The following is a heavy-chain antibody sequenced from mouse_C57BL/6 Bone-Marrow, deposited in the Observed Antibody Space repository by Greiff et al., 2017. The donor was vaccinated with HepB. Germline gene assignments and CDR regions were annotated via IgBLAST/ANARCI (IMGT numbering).Heavy chain of an antibody. CDR1: GFNIKNTY. CDR3: AILAWFAY. D-gene: IGHD4-1*01. J-gene: IGHJ3*01. CDR2: IDPANGNT. V-gene: IGHV14-3*01. Sequence: EVKLVESVAELVRPGASVKLSCTASGFNIKNTYMHWVKQRPEQGLEWIGRIDPANGNTKYAPKFQGKATLTADKSSSTAYMQLSSLTSEDSAVYFCAILAWFAYWGQGTLVTVSA.